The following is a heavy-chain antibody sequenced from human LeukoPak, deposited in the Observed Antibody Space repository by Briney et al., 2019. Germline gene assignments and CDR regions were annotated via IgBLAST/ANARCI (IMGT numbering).Heavy chain of an antibody. V-gene: IGHV5-51*01. J-gene: IGHJ6*02. D-gene: IGHD2-15*01. CDR1: GYSFTSYW. CDR3: ARGHCSGGSCYHPYYYYGMDV. Sequence: GESLKISCKGSGYSFTSYWIGWVRQMPGKGLEWMGIIYPGDSDTRYSPSFQGQVTISADKSISTAYLQWSSLKASDTAMYYCARGHCSGGSCYHPYYYYGMDVWGQGTTVTVSS. CDR2: IYPGDSDT.